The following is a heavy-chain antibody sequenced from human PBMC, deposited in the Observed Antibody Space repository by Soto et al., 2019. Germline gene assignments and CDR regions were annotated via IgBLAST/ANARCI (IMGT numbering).Heavy chain of an antibody. CDR3: ARDRNYYDSSGPIGFDY. V-gene: IGHV3-30-3*01. J-gene: IGHJ4*02. CDR1: GFTFSSYA. CDR2: ISYDGSNK. Sequence: PGGSLRLSCAASGFTFSSYAMHWVRQAPGKGLEWVAVISYDGSNKYYADSVKGRFTISRDNSKNTLYLQMNSLRAEDTAVYYCARDRNYYDSSGPIGFDYWGQGTLVTVSS. D-gene: IGHD3-22*01.